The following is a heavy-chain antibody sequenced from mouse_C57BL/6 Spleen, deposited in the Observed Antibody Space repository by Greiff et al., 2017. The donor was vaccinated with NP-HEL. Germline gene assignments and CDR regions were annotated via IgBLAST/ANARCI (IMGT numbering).Heavy chain of an antibody. V-gene: IGHV5-4*03. D-gene: IGHD2-4*01. Sequence: EVKLMESGGGLVKPGGSLKLSCAASGFTFSSYAMSWVRQTPEKRLEWVATISDGGSYTYYPDNVKGRFTISRDNAKNNLYLQMSHLKSEDTAMYYCASGLRPIYWYFDVWGTGTTVTVSS. CDR2: ISDGGSYT. CDR3: ASGLRPIYWYFDV. J-gene: IGHJ1*03. CDR1: GFTFSSYA.